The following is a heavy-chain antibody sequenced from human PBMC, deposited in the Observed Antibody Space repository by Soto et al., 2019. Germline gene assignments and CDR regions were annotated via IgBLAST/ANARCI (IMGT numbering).Heavy chain of an antibody. CDR3: ARIIGYCRNNDCSWTFDI. CDR1: GDSFISYW. D-gene: IGHD2-2*03. V-gene: IGHV5-51*01. J-gene: IGHJ3*02. Sequence: GESLKISCNTSGDSFISYWVAWVLQKPGKGLEWMGTFYPGDSTSTYSPSFQGQVTISVDKSISTAYLHLSSLKASDTAMYYCARIIGYCRNNDCSWTFDIWGQGTTVTVSS. CDR2: FYPGDSTS.